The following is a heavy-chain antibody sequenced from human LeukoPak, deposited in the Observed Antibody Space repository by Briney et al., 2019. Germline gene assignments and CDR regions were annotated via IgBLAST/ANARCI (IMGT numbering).Heavy chain of an antibody. V-gene: IGHV4-39*01. D-gene: IGHD3-10*01. CDR2: IYSSGST. Sequence: PWETLSLTCTVSGGAIISSSFYWVWIRQPPGRGLEWIGSIYSSGSTYYIPSVNSRATISVDTSKKELSLELSSVTAADTSMYYCARLYYSDSAFDYWGQGTLVTVSS. CDR3: ARLYYSDSAFDY. CDR1: GGAIISSSFY. J-gene: IGHJ4*01.